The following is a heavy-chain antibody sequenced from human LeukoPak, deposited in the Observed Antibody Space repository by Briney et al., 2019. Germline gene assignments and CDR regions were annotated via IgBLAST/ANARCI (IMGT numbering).Heavy chain of an antibody. CDR1: GGSISGYT. CDR2: IYYSGST. V-gene: IGHV4-59*01. D-gene: IGHD2-21*01. J-gene: IGHJ4*02. Sequence: PSETLSLTCTVSGGSISGYTWSWIRQPPGKGLEWIGYIYYSGSTNYNPSLKSRVTISVDTSKNQFCLKLSSVTAADTAVYYCARDPGFLDYWGQGTLVTVSS. CDR3: ARDPGFLDY.